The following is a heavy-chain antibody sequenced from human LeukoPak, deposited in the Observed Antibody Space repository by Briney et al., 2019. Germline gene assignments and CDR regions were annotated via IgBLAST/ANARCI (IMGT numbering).Heavy chain of an antibody. J-gene: IGHJ3*02. D-gene: IGHD1-26*01. CDR2: CRGKTNSYST. CDR3: VRRRVGVAPASDM. CDR1: GFIFSDHY. V-gene: IGHV3-72*01. Sequence: PGGSLRLSCVASGFIFSDHYMDWVRQAPGEGLEWVARCRGKTNSYSTEYAASVNGRFTISRDDSKNSLYLQMNSLKTEDTAVYYCVRRRVGVAPASDMWGQGTTVTVSS.